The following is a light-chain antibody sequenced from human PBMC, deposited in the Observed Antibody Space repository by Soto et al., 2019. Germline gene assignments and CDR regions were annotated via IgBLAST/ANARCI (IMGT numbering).Light chain of an antibody. V-gene: IGKV3-11*01. CDR1: QSVSSY. Sequence: EIVWTQSPATLSLSPGEGATLSCRASQSVSSYLAWYQQKPGQAPRLLIYDASNRATGIPARFSGSGSGTDFTLTISSLEPEDFAVYYCQQRSNWPPWTFGQGTKVDIK. CDR3: QQRSNWPPWT. CDR2: DAS. J-gene: IGKJ1*01.